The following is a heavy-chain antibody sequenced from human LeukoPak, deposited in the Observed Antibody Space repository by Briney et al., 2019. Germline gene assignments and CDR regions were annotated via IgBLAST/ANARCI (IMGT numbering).Heavy chain of an antibody. J-gene: IGHJ4*02. CDR2: ISGSGGST. CDR3: AKDGYSSIPGFHFEY. CDR1: GFTFSSYA. D-gene: IGHD6-13*01. V-gene: IGHV3-23*01. Sequence: GGSLRLSCAASGFTFSSYAMSWVRQAPGKGLEWVSAISGSGGSTYYADSVKGRFTISRDNSKNTLYLHLNSLRVEDAAVYYCAKDGYSSIPGFHFEYWGQGTPVTVSS.